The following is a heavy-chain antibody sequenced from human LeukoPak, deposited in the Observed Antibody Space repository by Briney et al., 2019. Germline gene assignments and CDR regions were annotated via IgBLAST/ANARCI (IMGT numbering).Heavy chain of an antibody. V-gene: IGHV3-30-3*01. J-gene: IGHJ4*02. CDR1: GFTFSSYA. Sequence: GGSLRLSCAASGFTFSSYAMHWVRQAPGKGLEWVAVISYDGSNKYYADSVKGRFTISRDNSKNTPYLQMNSLRAEDTAVYYCARGTLWFGESDHVLAYWGQGTLVTVSS. CDR2: ISYDGSNK. D-gene: IGHD3-10*01. CDR3: ARGTLWFGESDHVLAY.